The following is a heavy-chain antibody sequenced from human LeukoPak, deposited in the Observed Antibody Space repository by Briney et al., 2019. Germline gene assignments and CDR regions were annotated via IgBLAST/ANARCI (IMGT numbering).Heavy chain of an antibody. J-gene: IGHJ4*02. V-gene: IGHV3-23*01. CDR2: ISGSGDAT. Sequence: PGGSLRLSCAASGFSFSTYAMSWVRQAPGKGLEWISAISGSGDATYYADSVKGRFTVSRDNFKSTLYLQMNSLRVEDTAIYYCAKVSRPHGDFHSFDFWGQGTLVTVSS. CDR3: AKVSRPHGDFHSFDF. D-gene: IGHD4-17*01. CDR1: GFSFSTYA.